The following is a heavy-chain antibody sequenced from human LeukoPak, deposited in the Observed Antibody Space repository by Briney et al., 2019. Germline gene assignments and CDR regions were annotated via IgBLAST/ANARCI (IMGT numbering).Heavy chain of an antibody. J-gene: IGHJ4*02. CDR1: GGSFSGYY. Sequence: SETLSLTCAVYGGSFSGYYWSWIRQPPGKGLEWTGEINHSGSTNYNPSLKSRVTISVDTSKNQFSLKLSSVTAADTAVYYCARGHINCTNGVCYTARYFDYWGQGTLVTVSS. D-gene: IGHD2-8*01. CDR3: ARGHINCTNGVCYTARYFDY. V-gene: IGHV4-34*01. CDR2: INHSGST.